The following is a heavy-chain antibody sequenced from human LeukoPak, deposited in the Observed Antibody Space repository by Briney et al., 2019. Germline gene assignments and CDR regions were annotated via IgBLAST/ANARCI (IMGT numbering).Heavy chain of an antibody. CDR1: GFTFSSYG. D-gene: IGHD4-11*01. Sequence: GGSLRLSCAASGFTFSSYGMHWVRQAPGKGLEWVAVIWYDGSNKYYADSVKGRFTISRDNSKNTLYLQMNSLRAEDTAVYYCARDSDYSNYLDYWGQGTLVTASS. V-gene: IGHV3-33*01. J-gene: IGHJ4*02. CDR3: ARDSDYSNYLDY. CDR2: IWYDGSNK.